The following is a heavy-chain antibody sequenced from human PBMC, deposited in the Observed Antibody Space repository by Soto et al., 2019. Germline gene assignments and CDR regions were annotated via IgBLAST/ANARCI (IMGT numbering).Heavy chain of an antibody. D-gene: IGHD3-3*01. CDR2: IYHSGST. V-gene: IGHV4-4*02. CDR3: ARSPPLLVWLLMGGNWFDP. J-gene: IGHJ5*02. CDR1: SGSISSSNW. Sequence: QVQLQESGPGLVKPSGTLSVTCAVSSGSISSSNWWSWVRQPPGKGLEWIGEIYHSGSTNYNPSLKSRVTISVDKSKNQFSLKLSSVTAADTAVYYCARSPPLLVWLLMGGNWFDPWGQGTLVTVST.